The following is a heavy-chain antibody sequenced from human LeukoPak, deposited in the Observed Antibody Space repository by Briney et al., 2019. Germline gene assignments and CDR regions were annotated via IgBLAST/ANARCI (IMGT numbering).Heavy chain of an antibody. J-gene: IGHJ4*02. D-gene: IGHD6-19*01. Sequence: GGSLRLSCAASGFTFSSYAMSWVRQAPGKGLEWVSAISGSGGSTYYADSVKGWFTISRDNSKNTLYLQMNSLRAEDTAVYYCAKDLEVHSSGWYSDYWGQGTLVTVSS. CDR3: AKDLEVHSSGWYSDY. CDR2: ISGSGGST. V-gene: IGHV3-23*01. CDR1: GFTFSSYA.